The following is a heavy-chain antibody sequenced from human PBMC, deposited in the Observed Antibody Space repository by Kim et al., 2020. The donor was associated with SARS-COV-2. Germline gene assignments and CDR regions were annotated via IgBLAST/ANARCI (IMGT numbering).Heavy chain of an antibody. D-gene: IGHD2-15*01. CDR3: ANGGGNDRWWFDNHAFDI. V-gene: IGHV3-23*01. Sequence: GGSLRLSCAASGFTFSSYAMSWVRQAPGKGLEWVSAISGSGGSTYYADSVKGRFTISRDNSKNTLYLQMNSLRAEDTAVYYCANGGGNDRWWFDNHAFDIWGQGTMVTVSS. J-gene: IGHJ3*02. CDR2: ISGSGGST. CDR1: GFTFSSYA.